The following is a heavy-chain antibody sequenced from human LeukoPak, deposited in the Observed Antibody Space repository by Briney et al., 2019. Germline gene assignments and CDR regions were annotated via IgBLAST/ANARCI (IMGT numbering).Heavy chain of an antibody. CDR3: ARVLRESMFVDAFDI. CDR1: GFTFRSYE. CDR2: ISSSGSTI. J-gene: IGHJ3*02. V-gene: IGHV3-48*03. D-gene: IGHD3-10*02. Sequence: GGSLRLSCAASGFTFRSYEMNWVRQAPGKGLEWVSYISSSGSTIYYADSVKGRFTISRDNAKNSLYLQMNSLRAEDTAVYYCARVLRESMFVDAFDIWGQGTMVTVSS.